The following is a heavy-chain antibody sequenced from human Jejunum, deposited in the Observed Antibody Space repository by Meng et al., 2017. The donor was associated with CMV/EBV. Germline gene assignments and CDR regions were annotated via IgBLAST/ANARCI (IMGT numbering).Heavy chain of an antibody. CDR1: GFSLSTGGVG. CDR3: AHRREHSGSWGWGDFDY. D-gene: IGHD3-10*01. Sequence: QITLKGSGPTRVTPTQTLTLTCPFSGFSLSTGGVGLGWIRQPPGKALEYLALIYWDNDKFYSPSLKSRLTIAKDTPKNQVVLTMTNMDPVDTATYYFAHRREHSGSWGWGDFDYWGQGTLVTVSS. J-gene: IGHJ4*02. CDR2: IYWDNDK. V-gene: IGHV2-5*02.